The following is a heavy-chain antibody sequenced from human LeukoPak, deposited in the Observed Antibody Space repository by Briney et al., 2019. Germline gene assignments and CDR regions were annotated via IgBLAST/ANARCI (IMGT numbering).Heavy chain of an antibody. Sequence: GGSLRLSCAASGVTYSYYAIHWVRQAPGKGLECVTATSSSGGTTYYADSVKGRFTISRDNSKNTLYLQMSSLRAEDTSVYYCVWREISSYYSDLWGQGTLVTVSS. CDR1: GVTYSYYA. J-gene: IGHJ5*02. D-gene: IGHD3-22*01. V-gene: IGHV3-64D*06. CDR3: VWREISSYYSDL. CDR2: TSSSGGTT.